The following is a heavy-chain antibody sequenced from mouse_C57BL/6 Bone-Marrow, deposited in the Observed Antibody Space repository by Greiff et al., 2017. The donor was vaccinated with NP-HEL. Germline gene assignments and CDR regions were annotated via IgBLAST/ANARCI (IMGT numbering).Heavy chain of an antibody. CDR2: IDPANGNT. CDR3: ARGGDYYGSSYGAMDY. V-gene: IGHV14-3*01. Sequence: VQLQQSVAELVRPGASVKLSCTASGFNIKNTYMHWVKQRPDQGLEWIGRIDPANGNTTYAPKFQGKATITADTSSNTAYLQLSSLTSEDTAIYYCARGGDYYGSSYGAMDYWGQGTSVTVSS. J-gene: IGHJ4*01. CDR1: GFNIKNTY. D-gene: IGHD1-1*01.